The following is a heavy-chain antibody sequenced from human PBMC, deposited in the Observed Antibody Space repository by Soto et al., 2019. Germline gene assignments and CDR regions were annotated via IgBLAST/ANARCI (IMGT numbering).Heavy chain of an antibody. Sequence: GGSLRLSCAASGFTFNSYGMSWVRQAPGKGLEWVSTISGSGPNTYYADSVKGRFTISRDNSKSTLFLRINGLRPEDTATYYCAMRSVASGGIRYHHFQHWGQGTLVTVSS. J-gene: IGHJ1*01. CDR3: AMRSVASGGIRYHHFQH. CDR2: ISGSGPNT. D-gene: IGHD6-19*01. CDR1: GFTFNSYG. V-gene: IGHV3-23*01.